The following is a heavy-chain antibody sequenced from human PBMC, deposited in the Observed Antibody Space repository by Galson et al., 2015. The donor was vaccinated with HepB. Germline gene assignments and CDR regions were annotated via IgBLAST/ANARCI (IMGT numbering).Heavy chain of an antibody. V-gene: IGHV1-46*04. CDR1: GYTFTSYY. CDR3: ARDLPSRGWGYYGMDV. D-gene: IGHD6-19*01. J-gene: IGHJ6*02. Sequence: SVKVSCKASGYTFTSYYVHWVRQAPGQGLEWMGIINPSGGSTSYAQKLQGRVTMTRDTSTSTVYMELSSLRSEDTAVYYCARDLPSRGWGYYGMDVWGQGTTVTVSS. CDR2: INPSGGST.